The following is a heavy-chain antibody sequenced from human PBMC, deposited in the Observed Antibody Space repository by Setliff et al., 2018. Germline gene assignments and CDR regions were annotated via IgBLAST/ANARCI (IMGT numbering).Heavy chain of an antibody. V-gene: IGHV4-39*07. Sequence: SETLSLTCHVSGVSFSSTTFYWAWIRQSPGKGLEWIGSVPFFGSAYYNPSLQSRGAISLDTSRNQFSLELSSVTAADTAVYYCARDPGVHSGTWCLDSWGQGTQVTVS. D-gene: IGHD2-8*01. CDR1: GVSFSSTTFY. J-gene: IGHJ4*02. CDR2: VPFFGSA. CDR3: ARDPGVHSGTWCLDS.